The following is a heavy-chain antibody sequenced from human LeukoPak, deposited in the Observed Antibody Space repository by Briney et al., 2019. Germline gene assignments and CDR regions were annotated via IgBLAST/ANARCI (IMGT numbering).Heavy chain of an antibody. CDR1: GFTFSTYC. V-gene: IGHV3-21*01. J-gene: IGHJ3*02. CDR2: IRSVNNYI. Sequence: GGSLRLSCAASGFTFSTYCMNWVRQAPGKGLEWVSSIRSVNNYIYYADSVKGRFTISRDNAKNSLYLQMNSLRAEDTAVYYCARERVNGFWSGSDAFDIWGQGTMVTVSS. D-gene: IGHD3-3*01. CDR3: ARERVNGFWSGSDAFDI.